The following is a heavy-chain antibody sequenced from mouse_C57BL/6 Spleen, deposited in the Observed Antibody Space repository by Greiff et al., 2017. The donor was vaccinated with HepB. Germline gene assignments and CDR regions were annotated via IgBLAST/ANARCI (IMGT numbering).Heavy chain of an antibody. Sequence: EVKLQESGPVLVKPGASVKMSCKASGYTFTDYYMNWVKQSHGKSLEWIGVINPYNGGTSYNQKFKGKATLTVDKSSSTAYMELNSLTSEDSAVYYCAIPLDSSGYNAMDYWGQGTSVTVSS. V-gene: IGHV1-19*01. CDR2: INPYNGGT. D-gene: IGHD3-2*02. J-gene: IGHJ4*01. CDR1: GYTFTDYY. CDR3: AIPLDSSGYNAMDY.